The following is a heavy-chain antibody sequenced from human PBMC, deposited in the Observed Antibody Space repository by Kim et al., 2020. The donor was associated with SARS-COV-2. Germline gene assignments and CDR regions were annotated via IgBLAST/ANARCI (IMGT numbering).Heavy chain of an antibody. V-gene: IGHV4-39*07. Sequence: SETLSLTCTVSGGSISSSSYYWGWIRQPPGKGLEWIGSIYYSGSTYYNPSLKSRVTISVDTSKNQFSLKLSSVTAADTAVYYCARDLVYSYGLFDYWGQGTLVTVSS. D-gene: IGHD5-18*01. CDR3: ARDLVYSYGLFDY. CDR1: GGSISSSSYY. J-gene: IGHJ4*02. CDR2: IYYSGST.